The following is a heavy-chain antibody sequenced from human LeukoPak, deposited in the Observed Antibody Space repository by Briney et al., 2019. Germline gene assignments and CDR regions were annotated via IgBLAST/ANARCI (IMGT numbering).Heavy chain of an antibody. V-gene: IGHV1-69*05. Sequence: EASVKVSCKASGGTFSSYAISWVRQAPGQGLEWMGGIIPIFGTANYAQKFQGRVTVTTDESTSTAYMELSSLRSEDTAVYYCARLTYSGSYAAFDPWGQGTLVTVSS. CDR2: IIPIFGTA. CDR1: GGTFSSYA. CDR3: ARLTYSGSYAAFDP. D-gene: IGHD1-26*01. J-gene: IGHJ5*02.